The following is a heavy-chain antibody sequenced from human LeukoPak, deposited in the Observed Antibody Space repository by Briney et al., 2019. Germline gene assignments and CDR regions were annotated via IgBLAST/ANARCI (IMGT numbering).Heavy chain of an antibody. Sequence: SETLSLTCTVSGGSISSSSYYWGWIRQPPGKGLEWIGSIYYSGSTYYNPSLKSRVTISVDTSKNQFSLKLSSVTAADTAVYYCARSPYCGGDCYPYWYFDLWGRGTLVTVSS. CDR1: GGSISSSSYY. V-gene: IGHV4-39*01. D-gene: IGHD2-21*02. J-gene: IGHJ2*01. CDR2: IYYSGST. CDR3: ARSPYCGGDCYPYWYFDL.